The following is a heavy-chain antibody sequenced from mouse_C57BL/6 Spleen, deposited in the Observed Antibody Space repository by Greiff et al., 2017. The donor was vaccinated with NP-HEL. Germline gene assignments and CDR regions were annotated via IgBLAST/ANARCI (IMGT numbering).Heavy chain of an antibody. CDR1: GFTFSDYG. CDR2: ISNLAYSI. V-gene: IGHV5-15*01. D-gene: IGHD3-3*01. J-gene: IGHJ3*01. Sequence: EVKVVESGGGLVQPGGSLKLTCAASGFTFSDYGMAWVRQAPRKGPEWVAFISNLAYSIYYADTVTGRFTISRENAKNTLYLEMSSLRSEDTAMYYCARGDSWFAYWGQGTLVTVSA. CDR3: ARGDSWFAY.